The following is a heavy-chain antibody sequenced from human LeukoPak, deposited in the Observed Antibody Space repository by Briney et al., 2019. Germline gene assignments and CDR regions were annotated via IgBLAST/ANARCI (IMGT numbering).Heavy chain of an antibody. CDR2: ISSKAYGGTT. J-gene: IGHJ4*02. Sequence: GGSLRLSCTASGFTFGDYAMSWVRQAPGKGLEWVGFISSKAYGGTTEYPASVKGRFTISRDDSKSIAYLEMNSLKTGDRAVYYCTRDNWDDYYWGQGTLVTVSS. CDR3: TRDNWDDYY. V-gene: IGHV3-49*04. D-gene: IGHD1-20*01. CDR1: GFTFGDYA.